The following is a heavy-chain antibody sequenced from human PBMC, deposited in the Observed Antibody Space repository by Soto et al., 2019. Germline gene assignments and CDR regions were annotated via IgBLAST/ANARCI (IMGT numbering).Heavy chain of an antibody. Sequence: GGSLRLSYAASGFTFGDYAMSWVRQAPGKGLEWVSTFSSSGGVTYYADSVKGRFTISRDNSKNTLYLQMNSLRAEDTAVYYCTKANRYCSGANCFTFDYWGLGTLVTVSS. V-gene: IGHV3-23*01. J-gene: IGHJ4*02. D-gene: IGHD2-15*01. CDR1: GFTFGDYA. CDR2: FSSSGGVT. CDR3: TKANRYCSGANCFTFDY.